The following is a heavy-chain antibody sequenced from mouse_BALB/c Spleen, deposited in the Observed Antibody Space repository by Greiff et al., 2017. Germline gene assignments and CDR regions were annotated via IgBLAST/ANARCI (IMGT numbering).Heavy chain of an antibody. CDR3: ARVDYGPYYFDY. J-gene: IGHJ2*01. CDR1: GYTFTSYY. Sequence: QVQLKESGPELVKPGASVRISCKASGYTFTSYYIHWVKQRPGQGLEWIGWIYPGNVNTKYNEKFKGKATLTADKSSSTAYMQLSSLTSEDSAVYFCARVDYGPYYFDYWGQGTTLTVSS. V-gene: IGHV1S56*01. D-gene: IGHD1-1*01. CDR2: IYPGNVNT.